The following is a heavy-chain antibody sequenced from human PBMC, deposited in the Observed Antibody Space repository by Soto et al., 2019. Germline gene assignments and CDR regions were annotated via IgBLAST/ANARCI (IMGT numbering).Heavy chain of an antibody. V-gene: IGHV1-69*06. D-gene: IGHD3-3*01. CDR2: IIPIFGTA. J-gene: IGHJ6*04. CDR3: ARPRDTIFGVVTGFPSYYYYGMEV. CDR1: GGTFSSYA. Sequence: ASVKLSCKASGGTFSSYAISWVRQAPGQGLEWMGGIIPIFGTANYAQKFQGRVTITADKSTSTAYMERSSLRSEDTAVYYCARPRDTIFGVVTGFPSYYYYGMEVWGNRNTVNVSA.